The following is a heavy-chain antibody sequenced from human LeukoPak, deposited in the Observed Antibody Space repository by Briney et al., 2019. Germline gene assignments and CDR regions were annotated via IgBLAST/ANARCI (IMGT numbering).Heavy chain of an antibody. J-gene: IGHJ4*02. CDR2: INPNSGGT. D-gene: IGHD3-22*01. V-gene: IGHV1-2*02. CDR3: ARDDDSSGYYSY. CDR1: GYTFTGYY. Sequence: ASVKVSCKASGYTFTGYYMHWVRQAPGQGLEWMGWINPNSGGTNYAQKFQGRVTMTRDTSISTAYMELSRLRSDDTAVYYCARDDDSSGYYSYWGQGTLVTVSS.